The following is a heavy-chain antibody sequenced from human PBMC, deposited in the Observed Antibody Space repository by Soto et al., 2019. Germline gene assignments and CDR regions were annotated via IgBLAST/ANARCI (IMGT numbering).Heavy chain of an antibody. CDR3: ARGQTGIAAAGVDY. J-gene: IGHJ4*02. Sequence: GGSLRPSCAASGFTVSSNYMSWGRQAPGKGLEWVSVIYSGGSTYYADSVKGRFTISRDNSKNTLYLQMNSLRAEDTAVYYCARGQTGIAAAGVDYWGQGTLVTVSS. V-gene: IGHV3-53*01. CDR1: GFTVSSNY. D-gene: IGHD6-13*01. CDR2: IYSGGST.